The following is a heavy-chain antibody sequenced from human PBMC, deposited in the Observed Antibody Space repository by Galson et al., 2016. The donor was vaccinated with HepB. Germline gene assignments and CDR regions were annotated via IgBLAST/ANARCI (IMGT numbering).Heavy chain of an antibody. V-gene: IGHV5-51*01. CDR1: GYGFTSYW. CDR3: SRPEAVGTYDYYGMDV. CDR2: IYPGDSDT. J-gene: IGHJ6*02. Sequence: QSGAEVKKPGESLKISCKGSGYGFTSYWIAWVRQMPGKGLEWMGIIYPGDSDTKYSPSFQGQVTISADKSISTAYMQWSSLKASDPAMYYCSRPEAVGTYDYYGMDVWGQGTTVTVSS. D-gene: IGHD6-13*01.